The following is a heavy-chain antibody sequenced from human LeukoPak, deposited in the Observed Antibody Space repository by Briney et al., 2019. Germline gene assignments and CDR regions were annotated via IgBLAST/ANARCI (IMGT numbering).Heavy chain of an antibody. CDR3: ASASQWLVWGD. CDR2: IYYSGNT. Sequence: SETLSLTCTVSGDSISTSNSYWGWIRQPPGKGLEWIGSIYYSGNTYYNASLKSRVTISVDTSKNQFSLKLTSVTAADTAVYYCASASQWLVWGDWGQGTLVTVSS. J-gene: IGHJ1*01. V-gene: IGHV4-39*01. CDR1: GDSISTSNSY. D-gene: IGHD6-19*01.